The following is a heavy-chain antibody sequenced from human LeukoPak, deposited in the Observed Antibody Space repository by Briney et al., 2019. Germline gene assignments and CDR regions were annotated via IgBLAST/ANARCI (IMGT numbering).Heavy chain of an antibody. V-gene: IGHV1-46*01. Sequence: ASVMVSCKASRDTFINDYIHWVRQAPGQGLEWMGITNPSGGSTSYAQKFQGRVTMTRDTSTSTVYMELSSLRSEDTAVYYCAREVAGEYYFDYWGQGTLVTVSS. D-gene: IGHD6-19*01. J-gene: IGHJ4*02. CDR3: AREVAGEYYFDY. CDR2: TNPSGGST. CDR1: RDTFINDY.